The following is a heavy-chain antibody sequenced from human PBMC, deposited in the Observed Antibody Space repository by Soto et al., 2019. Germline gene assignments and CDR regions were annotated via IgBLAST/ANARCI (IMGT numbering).Heavy chain of an antibody. CDR1: NYLFGAFG. CDR3: ARISARRNDFDV. V-gene: IGHV1-18*01. J-gene: IGHJ3*01. Sequence: VEMVQSGAEVKKPGASVRVSCKASNYLFGAFGISWVRQAPGQGLEWMGWITPYNGNTHYAEKFQDRVTMTADKSTTTAYMEVRRLTSDDTAVYFCARISARRNDFDVWGQGTVVTVSS. CDR2: ITPYNGNT.